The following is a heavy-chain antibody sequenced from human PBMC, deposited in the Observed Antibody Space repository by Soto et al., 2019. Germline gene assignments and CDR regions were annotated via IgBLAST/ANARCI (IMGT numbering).Heavy chain of an antibody. CDR1: GYSFTTYG. CDR2: ISPSSGYT. V-gene: IGHV1-18*01. Sequence: QLQLVQSEGEMKQPGASVKVSCKASGYSFTTYGFCWVRQVPGQGLEWMGYISPSSGYTTYAPNLQDRVIMTTDSSTTTVYMELRSLRSDDTAVYYCAREMWTRSGPQNFFDYWGQGALVTVSS. J-gene: IGHJ4*02. D-gene: IGHD6-25*01. CDR3: AREMWTRSGPQNFFDY.